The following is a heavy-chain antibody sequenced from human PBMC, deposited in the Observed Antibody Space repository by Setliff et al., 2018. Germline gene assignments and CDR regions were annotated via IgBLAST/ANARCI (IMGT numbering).Heavy chain of an antibody. CDR3: ASRATYYNFWSGYYLY. J-gene: IGHJ4*02. CDR1: GGSISSSSYY. V-gene: IGHV4-39*07. CDR2: IYYSGST. Sequence: KTSETLSLTCTVSGGSISSSSYYWGWIRQPPGKGLEWIGSIYYSGSTYYNPSLKGRVTISVDTSKNQFSLKLSSVTAADTAVYYCASRATYYNFWSGYYLYWGQGTLVTVSS. D-gene: IGHD3-3*01.